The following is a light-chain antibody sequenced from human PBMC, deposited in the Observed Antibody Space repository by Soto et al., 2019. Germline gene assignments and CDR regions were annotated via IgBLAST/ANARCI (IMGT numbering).Light chain of an antibody. Sequence: QSVLTQPPSASGTPGQRVTISCSGSSSNIGTNTVIWYQQLPGTPPKLLIYSNNQRPPGVPDRFSGSKSGTPASLAISGLQSEDGADYYCASWDVSLVVFGGGTKLTVL. V-gene: IGLV1-44*01. CDR3: ASWDVSLVV. CDR2: SNN. CDR1: SSNIGTNT. J-gene: IGLJ2*01.